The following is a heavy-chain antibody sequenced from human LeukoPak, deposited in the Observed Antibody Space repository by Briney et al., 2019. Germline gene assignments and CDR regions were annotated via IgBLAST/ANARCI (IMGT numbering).Heavy chain of an antibody. J-gene: IGHJ6*03. CDR3: ARDSADYDFWSAPRGYYYMDV. CDR2: ISSSGSTI. D-gene: IGHD3-3*01. Sequence: GGSLRLSCAASGFTFSSYGMSWVRQAPGKGLEWVSYISSSGSTIYYADSVKGRFTISRDNAKNSLYLQMNSLRAEDTAVYYCARDSADYDFWSAPRGYYYMDVWGKGTTVTVSS. CDR1: GFTFSSYG. V-gene: IGHV3-48*04.